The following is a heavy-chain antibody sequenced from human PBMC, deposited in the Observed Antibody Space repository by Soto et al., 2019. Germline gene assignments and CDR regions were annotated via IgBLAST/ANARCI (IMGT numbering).Heavy chain of an antibody. D-gene: IGHD2-2*01. Sequence: GGSLRLSCAASGSTFRTYWMNWVRQAPGKGLEWVANIKYDGSDQFYVDSVKGRFTVSRDNAKNSLYLHMDSLRVEDTAVYYCARDPAAGGLDVWGRGTTVTVSS. J-gene: IGHJ6*02. V-gene: IGHV3-7*01. CDR1: GSTFRTYW. CDR2: IKYDGSDQ. CDR3: ARDPAAGGLDV.